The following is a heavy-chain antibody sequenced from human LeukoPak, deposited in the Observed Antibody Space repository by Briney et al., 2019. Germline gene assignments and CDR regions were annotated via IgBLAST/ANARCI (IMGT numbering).Heavy chain of an antibody. CDR2: IYTSGST. D-gene: IGHD3-16*01. J-gene: IGHJ3*02. Sequence: SETLSLTCTVSGGSISSGDYYWSWIRQPAGKGLEWIGRIYTSGSTNYNPSLKSRVTMSIDTSKNQFSLKLSSVTAADTAVYYCAREVVLGGVATSDASDIWGQGTMVTVSS. V-gene: IGHV4-61*02. CDR1: GGSISSGDYY. CDR3: AREVVLGGVATSDASDI.